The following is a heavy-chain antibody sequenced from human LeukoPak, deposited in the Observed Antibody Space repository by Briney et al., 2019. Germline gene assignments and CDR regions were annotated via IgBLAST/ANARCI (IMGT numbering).Heavy chain of an antibody. V-gene: IGHV3-23*01. J-gene: IGHJ3*02. Sequence: PGGSLRLSCAASGFTFSSYAMSWVRQAPGKGLEWVSAISGSGDSTYYADSVKGRFTISRDNSKNTLYLQMNSLRAEDTAVYYCARARLRYYDSSGYSPGLAFDIWGQGTMVTVSS. CDR3: ARARLRYYDSSGYSPGLAFDI. CDR2: ISGSGDST. D-gene: IGHD3-22*01. CDR1: GFTFSSYA.